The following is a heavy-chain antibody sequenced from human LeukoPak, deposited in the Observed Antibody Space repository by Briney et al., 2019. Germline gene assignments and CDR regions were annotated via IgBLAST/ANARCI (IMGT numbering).Heavy chain of an antibody. V-gene: IGHV3-23*01. CDR2: ISGSGGST. D-gene: IGHD2-15*01. CDR1: GFTFSSYA. CDR3: AKDLVVVVAATDY. J-gene: IGHJ4*02. Sequence: GGSLRLSCAASGFTFSSYAMSWVRQAPGKGLEWVSAISGSGGSTYYADSVKGRFTISRDNSKNTLYLQMNSLRAEDTAVYHCAKDLVVVVAATDYWGQGTLVTVSS.